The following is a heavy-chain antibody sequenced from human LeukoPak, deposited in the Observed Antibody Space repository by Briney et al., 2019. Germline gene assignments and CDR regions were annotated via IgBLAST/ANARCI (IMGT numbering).Heavy chain of an antibody. CDR3: ARYRNVPAAILHYYYGMDV. J-gene: IGHJ6*02. Sequence: VASVKVSCKASGYTFTGYYMHWVRQAPGQGLEWMGRINPNSGGTNYAQKFQGRVTMTRDTSISTAYMELSRLRSDDTAVYYCARYRNVPAAILHYYYGMDVWGQGTTVTVSS. D-gene: IGHD2-2*02. V-gene: IGHV1-2*06. CDR2: INPNSGGT. CDR1: GYTFTGYY.